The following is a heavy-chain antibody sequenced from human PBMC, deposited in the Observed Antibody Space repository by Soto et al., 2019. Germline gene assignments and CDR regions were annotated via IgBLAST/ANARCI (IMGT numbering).Heavy chain of an antibody. CDR3: ARDRGYCSSTSCYSDWFDP. D-gene: IGHD2-2*01. V-gene: IGHV4-59*01. Sequence: SETLSLTCTVSGGSISSYYWSWIRQPPGKGLEWIGYIYYSGSTNYNPSLKSRVTISVDTSKNQFSLKLSSVTAADTAVYYCARDRGYCSSTSCYSDWFDPWGQGTLVTVSS. CDR2: IYYSGST. CDR1: GGSISSYY. J-gene: IGHJ5*02.